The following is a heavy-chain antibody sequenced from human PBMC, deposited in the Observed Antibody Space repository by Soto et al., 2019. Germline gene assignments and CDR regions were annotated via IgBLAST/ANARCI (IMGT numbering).Heavy chain of an antibody. CDR2: INSAGSRT. V-gene: IGHV3-74*01. Sequence: EVHLEESGGGLVQPGGSLRLSCAASGFTFSSYYMHWVRQAPGKGLVWVSRINSAGSRTAYADSVKGRFTISRDNAKNTLYLQMNNLRAEDTAVYYCAASIAAGGGGWGQGTLVTVSS. D-gene: IGHD6-13*01. CDR3: AASIAAGGGG. CDR1: GFTFSSYY. J-gene: IGHJ4*02.